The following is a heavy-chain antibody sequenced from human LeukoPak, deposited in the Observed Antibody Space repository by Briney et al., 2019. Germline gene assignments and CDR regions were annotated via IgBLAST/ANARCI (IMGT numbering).Heavy chain of an antibody. Sequence: GGSLRLSCAASGFTFSSYAMSWVRQAPGKGLEWVSAISGSGGSTYYADSVKGRFTISRDNSRRTVYLQMNNLRVEDTAVYYCARWLRRPIDYWGQGSLITVSS. J-gene: IGHJ4*02. V-gene: IGHV3-23*01. CDR2: ISGSGGST. CDR3: ARWLRRPIDY. D-gene: IGHD5-24*01. CDR1: GFTFSSYA.